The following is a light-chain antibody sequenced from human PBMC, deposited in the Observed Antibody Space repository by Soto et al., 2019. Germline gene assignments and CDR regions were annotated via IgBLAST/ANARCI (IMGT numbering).Light chain of an antibody. CDR1: QGVGSN. CDR2: AAS. Sequence: EIVMTQSPGTLSVSPGERATLSCRASQGVGSNLAWYQQRPGQAPRLLIYAASTRATDIPARFTGRGSGTEFTLTISSLQSEDFAVHFCQQYNNWPLYTFGQGTKLEI. V-gene: IGKV3-15*01. J-gene: IGKJ2*01. CDR3: QQYNNWPLYT.